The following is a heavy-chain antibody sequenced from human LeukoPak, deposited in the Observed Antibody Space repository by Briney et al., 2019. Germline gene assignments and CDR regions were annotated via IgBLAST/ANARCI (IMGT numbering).Heavy chain of an antibody. Sequence: ASVKVSCKASGYTFTSYGISWVRQAPGQGLEWMGGIIPIFGTANYAQKFQGRVTITADKFTSTAYMELSSLRSEDTAVYYCARGVSGYSYGTFFDYWGQGTLVTVSS. D-gene: IGHD5-18*01. CDR2: IIPIFGTA. CDR3: ARGVSGYSYGTFFDY. J-gene: IGHJ4*02. CDR1: GYTFTSYG. V-gene: IGHV1-69*06.